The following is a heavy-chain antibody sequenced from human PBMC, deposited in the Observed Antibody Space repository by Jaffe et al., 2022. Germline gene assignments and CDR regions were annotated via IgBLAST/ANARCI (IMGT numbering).Heavy chain of an antibody. CDR2: ISSSSSTI. D-gene: IGHD5-12*01. CDR1: GFTFSSYS. CDR3: ARTSYSGYENYYYYYYMDV. Sequence: EVQLVESGGGLVQPGGSLRLSCAASGFTFSSYSMNWVRQAPGKGLEWVSYISSSSSTIYYADSVKGRFTISRDNAKNSLYLQMNSLRAEDTAVYYCARTSYSGYENYYYYYYMDVWGKGTTVTVSS. J-gene: IGHJ6*03. V-gene: IGHV3-48*01.